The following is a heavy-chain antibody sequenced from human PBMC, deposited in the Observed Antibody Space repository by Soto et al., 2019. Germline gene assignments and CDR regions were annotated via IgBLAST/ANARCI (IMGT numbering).Heavy chain of an antibody. CDR1: CYCCNSAQF. V-gene: IGHV4-38-2*01. J-gene: IGHJ6*02. D-gene: IGHD2-2*01. CDR3: AAATLPGARFYGMDV. Sequence: PXETLSVPWLVCCYCCNSAQFWGWIRQPPGKGLQWIGSLSQNGGTYRNPSLRSRVTLSVDTSKNQFYLKLTSVTAADAAVYYCAAATLPGARFYGMDVWGQGSTVTVSS. CDR2: LSQNGGT.